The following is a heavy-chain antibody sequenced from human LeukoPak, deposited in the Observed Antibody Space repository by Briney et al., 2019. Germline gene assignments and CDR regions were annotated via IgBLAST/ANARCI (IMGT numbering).Heavy chain of an antibody. V-gene: IGHV1-2*02. CDR3: ARVRGSYDKIPDNWFDP. J-gene: IGHJ5*02. D-gene: IGHD1-26*01. CDR1: GYTFTGYY. CDR2: INPNSGGT. Sequence: ASVKVSCKASGYTFTGYYMHWVRQAPGQGLEWMGWINPNSGGTNYAQKFQGRVTMTGDTSISTAYMELSRLRSDDTAVYHCARVRGSYDKIPDNWFDPWGQGTLVTVSS.